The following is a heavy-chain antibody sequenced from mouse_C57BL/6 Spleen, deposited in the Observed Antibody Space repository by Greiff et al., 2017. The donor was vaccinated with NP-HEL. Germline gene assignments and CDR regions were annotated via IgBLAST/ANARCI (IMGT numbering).Heavy chain of an antibody. D-gene: IGHD2-4*01. CDR3: ARGGGYDYDEGDYYAMDY. V-gene: IGHV5-4*03. CDR1: GFTFSSYA. Sequence: EVKLMESGGGLVKPGGSLKLSCAASGFTFSSYAMSWVRQTPEKRLEWVATISDGGSYTYYPDNVKGRFTISRDNAKNNLYLQMSHLKSEDTAMYYCARGGGYDYDEGDYYAMDYWGQGTSVTVSS. CDR2: ISDGGSYT. J-gene: IGHJ4*01.